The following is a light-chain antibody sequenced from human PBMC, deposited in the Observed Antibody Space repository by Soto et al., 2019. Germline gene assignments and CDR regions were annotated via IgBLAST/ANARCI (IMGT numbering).Light chain of an antibody. Sequence: QSVLTQPASVSGSPGQSIPISCTGTSSDVVGYNYVSWYQQHPGKAPKFMIYDVSSRPSGVSNRFSGSKSGNTASLTISGLQAEDEADYYCCSYTTSNTRQIVFGTGTKVTVL. CDR3: CSYTTSNTRQIV. J-gene: IGLJ1*01. CDR1: SSDVVGYNY. CDR2: DVS. V-gene: IGLV2-14*03.